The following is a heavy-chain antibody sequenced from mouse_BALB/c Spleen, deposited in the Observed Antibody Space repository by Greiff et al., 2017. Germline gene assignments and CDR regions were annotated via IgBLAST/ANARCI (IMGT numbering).Heavy chain of an antibody. CDR1: GYTFTSYW. CDR3: ARMIKGGYAMDY. V-gene: IGHV1-7*01. CDR2: INPSTGYT. J-gene: IGHJ4*01. D-gene: IGHD2-4*01. Sequence: QVQLQQSGAELAKPGASVKMSCKASGYTFTSYWMHWVKQRPGQGLEWIGYINPSTGYTEYNQKFKDKATLTADKSSSTAYMQLSSLTSEDSAVYYCARMIKGGYAMDYWGQGTSVTVSS.